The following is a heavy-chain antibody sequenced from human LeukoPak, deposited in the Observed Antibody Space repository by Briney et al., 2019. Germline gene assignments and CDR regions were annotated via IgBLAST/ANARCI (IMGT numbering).Heavy chain of an antibody. D-gene: IGHD3-16*01. CDR2: ISDSGVTA. J-gene: IGHJ4*02. V-gene: IGHV3-23*01. CDR1: GFTFSNAW. Sequence: GGSLRLSCAASGFTFSNAWMSWVRQAPGQGLDWVSAISDSGVTAYYADSVKGRFTISRDNSKSTLYLQMNSLRAEDTAVYYCANLNAPYWGNFDYWGQGTLVTVSS. CDR3: ANLNAPYWGNFDY.